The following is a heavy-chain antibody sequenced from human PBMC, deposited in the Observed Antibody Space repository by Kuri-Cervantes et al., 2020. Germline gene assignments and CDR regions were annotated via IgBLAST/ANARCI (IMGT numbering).Heavy chain of an antibody. CDR1: GGSTSSSSHH. D-gene: IGHD3-16*02. V-gene: IGHV3-53*05. Sequence: ETLSLTCTVSGGSTSSSSHHWGRIRQSPGKGLEWVSVIYSGGSTYYADSVKGRFTISRDNSKNTLYLQMNSLRSEDTAVYYCARAIGMGTYYYYGMDVWGQGTTVTVSS. J-gene: IGHJ6*02. CDR2: IYSGGST. CDR3: ARAIGMGTYYYYGMDV.